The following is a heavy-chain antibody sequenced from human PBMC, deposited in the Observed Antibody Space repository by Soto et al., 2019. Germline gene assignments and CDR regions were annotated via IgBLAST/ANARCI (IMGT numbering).Heavy chain of an antibody. CDR1: GFTVSSYA. V-gene: IGHV3-23*01. CDR3: AKELRIAVAFDY. Sequence: GGSLRLSCAASGFTVSSYAMNWARQAPGKGLEWVSAISGSGVSTYYADSVKGRFTISRDNSKNTLYLQMNSLRAEDTAVYYCAKELRIAVAFDYWGQGTLVTVSS. J-gene: IGHJ4*02. CDR2: ISGSGVST. D-gene: IGHD6-19*01.